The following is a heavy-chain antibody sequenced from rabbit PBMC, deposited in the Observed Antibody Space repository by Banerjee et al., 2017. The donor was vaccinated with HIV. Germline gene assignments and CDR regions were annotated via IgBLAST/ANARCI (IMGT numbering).Heavy chain of an antibody. V-gene: IGHV1S45*01. Sequence: QEQLEESGGDLVKPEGSLTLTCTASGFSFSDKYVMCWVRQAPGKGLEWIACINTSSGNTVYASWAKGRFTISKTSSTTVTLQMTSLTAADTATYFCARDWAGVIGWNFALWGPGTLVTVS. J-gene: IGHJ4*01. D-gene: IGHD1-1*01. CDR1: GFSFSDKYV. CDR2: INTSSGNT. CDR3: ARDWAGVIGWNFAL.